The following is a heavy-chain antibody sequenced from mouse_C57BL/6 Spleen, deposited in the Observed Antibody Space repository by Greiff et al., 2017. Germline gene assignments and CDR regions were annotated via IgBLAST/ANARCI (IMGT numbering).Heavy chain of an antibody. J-gene: IGHJ1*03. D-gene: IGHD2-1*01. CDR1: GYAFSSSW. Sequence: VQRVESGPELVKPGASVKISCKASGYAFSSSWMNWVKQRPGKGLEWIGRIYPGDGDTNYNGKFKGKATLTADKSSSTAYMQLSSLTSEDSAVYFCARMAIYYGNYGYFDVWGTGTTVTVSS. CDR2: IYPGDGDT. CDR3: ARMAIYYGNYGYFDV. V-gene: IGHV1-82*01.